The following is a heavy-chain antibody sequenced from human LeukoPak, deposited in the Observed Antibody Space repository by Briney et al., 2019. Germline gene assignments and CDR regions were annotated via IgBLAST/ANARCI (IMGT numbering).Heavy chain of an antibody. CDR3: AKTAQPGSDDAFDI. CDR1: GFTFSSYW. CDR2: IKQDGSEK. Sequence: PGGSLRLSCAASGFTFSSYWMSWVRQAPGKGLEWVANIKQDGSEKYYVDSVKGRFTISRDNSKNTLYLQMNSLRAEDTAVYYCAKTAQPGSDDAFDIWGQGTMVTVSS. J-gene: IGHJ3*02. V-gene: IGHV3-7*03. D-gene: IGHD5-12*01.